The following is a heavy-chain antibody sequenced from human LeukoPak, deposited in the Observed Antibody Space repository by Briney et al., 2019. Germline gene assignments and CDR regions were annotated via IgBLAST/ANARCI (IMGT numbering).Heavy chain of an antibody. CDR1: GGSISSYY. Sequence: SETLSLTCTVSGGSISSYYWSWIRQPPGKGLEWIGYIYYSGSTNYNPSLKSRVTISVDTPKNQFSLKLSSVTAADTAVYYCARTYDSGAEGLDYWGQGTLVTVSS. J-gene: IGHJ4*02. CDR3: ARTYDSGAEGLDY. CDR2: IYYSGST. D-gene: IGHD3-22*01. V-gene: IGHV4-59*01.